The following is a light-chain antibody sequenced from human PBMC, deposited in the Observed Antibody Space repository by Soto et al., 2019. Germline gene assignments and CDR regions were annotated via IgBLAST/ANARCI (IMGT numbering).Light chain of an antibody. CDR3: AAWDASLNGYV. CDR1: SSNIGRNT. CDR2: SND. Sequence: QSVLTQPPSASGTPGQRVTISCSGSSSNIGRNTVNWYQQFPGTDPKLLIYSNDQWPSGVPDRFSGSKSGTSASLAISGLQSEDEADYYCAAWDASLNGYVFGTGTKLTVL. J-gene: IGLJ1*01. V-gene: IGLV1-44*01.